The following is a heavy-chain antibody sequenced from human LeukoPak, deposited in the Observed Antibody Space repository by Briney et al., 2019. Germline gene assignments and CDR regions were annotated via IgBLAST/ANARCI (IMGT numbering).Heavy chain of an antibody. CDR3: ARARGVIPVAFDI. V-gene: IGHV4-59*01. D-gene: IGHD3-10*01. Sequence: PSETLSLTCTVSGGSISSYYWSWIRQPPGKGLESIGYIYYSGSTNYNPSLKSRVTISVDTSKNQFSLKLSSVTAADTAVYYCARARGVIPVAFDIWGQGTMVTVSS. J-gene: IGHJ3*02. CDR1: GGSISSYY. CDR2: IYYSGST.